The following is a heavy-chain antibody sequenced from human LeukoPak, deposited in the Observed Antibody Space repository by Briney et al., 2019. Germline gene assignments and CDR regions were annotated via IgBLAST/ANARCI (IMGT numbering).Heavy chain of an antibody. CDR1: VYSFTSYD. CDR3: ARGRRGYCSGDSCLEYFQH. D-gene: IGHD2-15*01. V-gene: IGHV1-8*03. J-gene: IGHJ1*01. CDR2: MNPNSGNT. Sequence: ASVKVSCKASVYSFTSYDINWVRQATGQGLDWMGWMNPNSGNTGYAQKFQGRVTITRSTSISTAYMELSSLRSEDMAVYYCARGRRGYCSGDSCLEYFQHWGQGTLVTVSS.